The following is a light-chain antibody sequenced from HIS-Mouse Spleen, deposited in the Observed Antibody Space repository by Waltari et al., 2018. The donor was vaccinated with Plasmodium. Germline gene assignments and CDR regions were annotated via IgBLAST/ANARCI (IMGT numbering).Light chain of an antibody. J-gene: IGLJ3*02. V-gene: IGLV3-10*01. CDR1: AFPKNS. Sequence: SYELPQPPSVAVSPGQTAKITGSCKAFPKNSADWCQQKSGQAPVLVIYEDSTSPSGIPGSFSGSISGTMAHLTIRAAQVEDEADSYCYSTDCSGNHRVFGGGTKLTVL. CDR2: EDS. CDR3: YSTDCSGNHRV.